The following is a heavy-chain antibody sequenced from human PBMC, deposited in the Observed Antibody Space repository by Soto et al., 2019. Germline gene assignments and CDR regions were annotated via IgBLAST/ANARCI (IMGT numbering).Heavy chain of an antibody. J-gene: IGHJ6*03. CDR1: GYTFTSYG. CDR3: ARVPSGAATDYYYYMDV. Sequence: VSVKVSCKASGYTFTSYGISWVRQAPGQGLEWMGWISAYNGNTNYAQKLQGRVTMTTDTSTSTAYMELRSLRSDDTAVYYCARVPSGAATDYYYYMDVWGKGTTVTVSS. D-gene: IGHD6-19*01. CDR2: ISAYNGNT. V-gene: IGHV1-18*01.